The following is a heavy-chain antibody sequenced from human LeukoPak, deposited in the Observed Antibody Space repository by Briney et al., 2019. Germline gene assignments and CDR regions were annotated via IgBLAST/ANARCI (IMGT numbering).Heavy chain of an antibody. V-gene: IGHV4-34*01. Sequence: PSETLSLTCAVYVGSFSDHFWTWIRQPPGKGLEWIGDINHSGSTNYNPSLKSRATISVDTSKNQFSLNLRSVIAADRAVYYCARRPHSSSSGYYYSMDVWGEGTTVTVSS. J-gene: IGHJ6*03. CDR2: INHSGST. D-gene: IGHD6-6*01. CDR3: ARRPHSSSSGYYYSMDV. CDR1: VGSFSDHF.